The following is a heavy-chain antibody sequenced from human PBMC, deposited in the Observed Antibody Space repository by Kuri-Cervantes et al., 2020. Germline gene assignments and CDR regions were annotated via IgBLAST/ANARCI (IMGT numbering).Heavy chain of an antibody. CDR3: ARDPRSCSSTSCYQDN. V-gene: IGHV3-23*01. J-gene: IGHJ4*02. CDR2: VTGSGDRT. D-gene: IGHD2-2*01. CDR1: GFTFRDSA. Sequence: GGSLRLSCAVSGFTFRDSAMSWVRQAPGKGLEWVSTVTGSGDRTFYADSVKGRFSISRDNAKNSLYLQMNSLRAEDTAVYYCARDPRSCSSTSCYQDNWGQGTLVTVSS.